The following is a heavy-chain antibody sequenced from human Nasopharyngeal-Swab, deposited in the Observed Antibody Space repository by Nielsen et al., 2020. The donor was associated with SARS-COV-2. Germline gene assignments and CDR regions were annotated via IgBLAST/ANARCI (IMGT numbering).Heavy chain of an antibody. V-gene: IGHV5-10-1*01. CDR3: ARYLRRRGFYYYYMDV. Sequence: VRQMPGKGQGWMGRIDPSDSYTNYSPSFQGHVTISAHKSISTAYLQWSCLKASDPAMYYCARYLRRRGFYYYYMDVWGKGTTVTVSS. CDR2: IDPSDSYT. D-gene: IGHD3-10*01. J-gene: IGHJ6*03.